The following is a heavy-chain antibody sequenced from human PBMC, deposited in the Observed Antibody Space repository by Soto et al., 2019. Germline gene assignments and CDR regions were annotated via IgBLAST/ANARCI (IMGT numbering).Heavy chain of an antibody. CDR3: AADSDAYEGYSHX. V-gene: IGHV1-58*01. CDR2: IVVGSGNT. J-gene: IGHJ4*02. CDR1: GFTFTSAA. D-gene: IGHD2-15*01. Sequence: ASVKVSCKASGFTFTSAAVQWVRQARGQRVEWIGFIVVGSGNTNYAQKFQERVTITRDMSTSTDYMELSSPRSEDTAVYYCAADSDAYEGYSHXWGQVTSVTVS.